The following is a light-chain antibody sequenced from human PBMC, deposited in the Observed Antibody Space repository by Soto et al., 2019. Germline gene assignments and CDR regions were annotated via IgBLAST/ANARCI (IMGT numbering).Light chain of an antibody. CDR2: EVS. Sequence: QSVLTQPPSASGSPGQSVTISCTGTSSDVGGYNYVSWYQQHPGKAPKLMIYEVSKRPSGVPDRFSGSKSGNTASLTVSGLQAEDEADYYCSSYAGSNILGGGTKVTVL. CDR3: SSYAGSNI. J-gene: IGLJ2*01. CDR1: SSDVGGYNY. V-gene: IGLV2-8*01.